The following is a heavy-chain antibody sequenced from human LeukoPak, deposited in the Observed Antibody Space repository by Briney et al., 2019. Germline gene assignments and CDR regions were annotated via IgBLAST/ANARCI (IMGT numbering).Heavy chain of an antibody. CDR1: GGTFSSYA. CDR2: IIPILGIA. D-gene: IGHD3-22*01. V-gene: IGHV1-69*04. CDR3: ASAYYYDSSGSFDY. J-gene: IGHJ4*02. Sequence: SVKVSCMASGGTFSSYAISWVRQAPGQGLEWMGRIIPILGIANYAQKFQGRVTITADKSTSTAYMELSSLRSEDTAVYYCASAYYYDSSGSFDYWGQGTLVTVSS.